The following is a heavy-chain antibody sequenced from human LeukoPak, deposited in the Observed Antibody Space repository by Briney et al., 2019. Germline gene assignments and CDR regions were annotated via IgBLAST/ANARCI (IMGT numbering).Heavy chain of an antibody. Sequence: SQTLSLTCTVSGGSISSGGYYWSWIRQPPGKGLEWIGYIYHSGSTYYNPSLKSRVTISVDRSKNQFSLKLSSVTAADTAVYYCARDRLSYGFDPWGQGTLVTVSS. V-gene: IGHV4-30-2*01. D-gene: IGHD2-2*01. CDR3: ARDRLSYGFDP. CDR2: IYHSGST. J-gene: IGHJ5*02. CDR1: GGSISSGGYY.